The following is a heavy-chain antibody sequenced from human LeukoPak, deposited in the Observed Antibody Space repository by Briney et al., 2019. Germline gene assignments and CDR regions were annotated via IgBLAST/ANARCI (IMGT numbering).Heavy chain of an antibody. D-gene: IGHD2-15*01. CDR1: GVSISSYY. J-gene: IGHJ4*02. CDR2: IYYSGST. V-gene: IGHV4-59*12. Sequence: PSETLSLTCTVSGVSISSYYWSWIRQPPGKGLEWIGYIYYSGSTNYNPSLKSRVTISVDTSKNQFSLKLSSVTAADTAVYYCARVRCSGGSCYPDYWGQGTLVTVSS. CDR3: ARVRCSGGSCYPDY.